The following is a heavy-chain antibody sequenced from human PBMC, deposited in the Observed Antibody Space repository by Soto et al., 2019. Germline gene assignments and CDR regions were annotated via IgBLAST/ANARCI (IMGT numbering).Heavy chain of an antibody. D-gene: IGHD3-22*01. CDR1: GGSISSSSYY. J-gene: IGHJ6*02. CDR3: AREGVYYYDSSGYYGPTLYYYGMDV. CDR2: IYYSGST. V-gene: IGHV4-39*02. Sequence: PSETLSLTCTVSGGSISSSSYYWGWIRQPPGKGLEWIGSIYYSGSTYYNPSLKSRVTISVDTSKNQFSLKLSSVTAADTAVYYCAREGVYYYDSSGYYGPTLYYYGMDVWGQGTTGTVSS.